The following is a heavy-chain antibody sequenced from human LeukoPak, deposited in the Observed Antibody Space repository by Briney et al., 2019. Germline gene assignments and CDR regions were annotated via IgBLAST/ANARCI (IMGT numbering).Heavy chain of an antibody. CDR3: AKAAGGYFDY. J-gene: IGHJ4*02. Sequence: GGSLRLSCAASGFTFDDYAMHWVRQAPGKGLEWVSGISWNSGSIGYADSVKGRFTISRDNAKNSLYLQMNSLRAEDTALYYCAKAAGGYFDYWGQGTLVTVSS. D-gene: IGHD2-15*01. CDR2: ISWNSGSI. CDR1: GFTFDDYA. V-gene: IGHV3-9*01.